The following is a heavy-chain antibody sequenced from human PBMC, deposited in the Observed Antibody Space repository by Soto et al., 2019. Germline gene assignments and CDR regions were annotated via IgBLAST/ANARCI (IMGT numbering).Heavy chain of an antibody. CDR2: ISAYNGNT. D-gene: IGHD3-16*01. Sequence: QVQRVQSGPEVKKPGASVKVSCKASGYTFTSYAISWVRQAPGQGLEWMGWISAYNGNTNYAQKFQGRVTMTTDTSTSTAYMELRSLRSDDTAVYYCARCRIIIPQGYFDYWGQGTLVTVSS. CDR1: GYTFTSYA. CDR3: ARCRIIIPQGYFDY. J-gene: IGHJ4*02. V-gene: IGHV1-18*01.